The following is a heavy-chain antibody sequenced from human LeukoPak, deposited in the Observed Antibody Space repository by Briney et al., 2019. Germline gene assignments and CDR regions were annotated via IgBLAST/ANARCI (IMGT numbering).Heavy chain of an antibody. CDR2: IYHSGST. D-gene: IGHD3-10*01. V-gene: IGHV4-38-2*02. CDR1: GYSISSGYY. CDR3: ARDRGRGLLWFGESEDAFDI. J-gene: IGHJ3*02. Sequence: SETLSLTCTVSGYSISSGYYWGWIRQPPGKGLEWIGSIYHSGSTYYNPSLKSRVTISVDTSKNQFSLKLSSVTAADTAVYYCARDRGRGLLWFGESEDAFDIWGQGTMVTVSS.